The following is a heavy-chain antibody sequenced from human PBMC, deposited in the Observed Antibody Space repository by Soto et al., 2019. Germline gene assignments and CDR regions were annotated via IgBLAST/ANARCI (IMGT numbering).Heavy chain of an antibody. J-gene: IGHJ4*02. CDR1: GFPFNKYG. CDR2: IWYDGSEK. V-gene: IGHV3-33*01. D-gene: IGHD3-10*01. CDR3: ARLGGSGGDSIDY. Sequence: QVQLVESGGGVVQPGRSLRLSCVTSGFPFNKYGMHWVRQAPGKGLEWVAIIWYDGSEKYDGDSVKGRFTISRDNSRDTLFLQSDSLRAAHTAMYYCARLGGSGGDSIDYWGQGPLVTVSS.